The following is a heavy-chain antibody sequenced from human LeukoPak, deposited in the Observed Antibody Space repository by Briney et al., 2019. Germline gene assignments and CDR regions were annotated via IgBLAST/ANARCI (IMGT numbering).Heavy chain of an antibody. CDR1: GLTFSRNY. Sequence: GGSLRLSCAASGLTFSRNYMSWVRQAPGKGLESVSVIYSGGSTYYADSVRGRFTISRDNSKNTLYLQMNSLRVEDTAVYYCARVGGHWGQGTLVTVSS. CDR2: IYSGGST. CDR3: ARVGGH. J-gene: IGHJ4*02. D-gene: IGHD3-10*01. V-gene: IGHV3-53*01.